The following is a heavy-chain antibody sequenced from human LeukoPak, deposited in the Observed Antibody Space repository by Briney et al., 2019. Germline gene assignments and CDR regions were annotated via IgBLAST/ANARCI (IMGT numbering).Heavy chain of an antibody. Sequence: TGGSLRLSCAASGFSFSSYSMNWVRQAPGKGLEWVSYISSSSSTIYYADSVKGRFTISRDNAKNSLYLQMNSLRAEDTAVYYCARDPQPYSSSWLHYYYMDVWGKGTTVTVSS. V-gene: IGHV3-48*01. J-gene: IGHJ6*03. CDR1: GFSFSSYS. CDR3: ARDPQPYSSSWLHYYYMDV. CDR2: ISSSSSTI. D-gene: IGHD6-13*01.